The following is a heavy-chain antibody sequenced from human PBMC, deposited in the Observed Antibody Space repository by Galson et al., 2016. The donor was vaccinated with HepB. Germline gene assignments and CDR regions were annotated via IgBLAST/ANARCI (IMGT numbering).Heavy chain of an antibody. D-gene: IGHD3/OR15-3a*01. J-gene: IGHJ6*02. V-gene: IGHV3-33*01. CDR3: ARIGRTNYALDF. CDR2: IWLDGSNI. Sequence: SLRLSCAASGFSFSSYGFHWVRQAPGKGLEWMAVIWLDGSNIFYADSVKGRFTISRDQSKNTLYLQMNSLGADDTAVYYCARIGRTNYALDFWGQGTTVTVAS. CDR1: GFSFSSYG.